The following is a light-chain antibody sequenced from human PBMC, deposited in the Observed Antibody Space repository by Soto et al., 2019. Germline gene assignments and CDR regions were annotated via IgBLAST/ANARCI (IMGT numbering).Light chain of an antibody. CDR2: DAS. V-gene: IGKV1-33*01. Sequence: DIQMTQSPSSLSASVGARVTITCQASQDLTSYLNWYQHKPGKAPKLLIYDASILEAGVPPRFSGSGSGTDFTLTISSLQPEDVATYYCQHCDYLPIFGPGTTVDFK. J-gene: IGKJ3*01. CDR3: QHCDYLPI. CDR1: QDLTSY.